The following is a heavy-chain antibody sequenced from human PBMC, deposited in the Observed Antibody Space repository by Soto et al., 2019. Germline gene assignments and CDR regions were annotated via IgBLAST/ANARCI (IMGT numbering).Heavy chain of an antibody. CDR2: VDSAGSGT. CDR3: ATVFEH. CDR1: GITFSGFW. V-gene: IGHV3-74*01. J-gene: IGHJ4*02. Sequence: PGGSLRLSCVASGITFSGFWMHWVRQVPGKGLEWVARVDSAGSGTSYADSVKGRFTVSRDNAKNTLSLQMDSLRVEDTAVYYCATVFEHWGQG.